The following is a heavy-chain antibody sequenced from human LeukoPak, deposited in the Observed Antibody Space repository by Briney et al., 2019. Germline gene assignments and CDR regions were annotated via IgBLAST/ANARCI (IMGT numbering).Heavy chain of an antibody. CDR1: GFTFSSYW. D-gene: IGHD1-1*01. Sequence: GGSLRLSCAASGFTFSSYWMHWVRQAPGKGLEWVSSISSSSSYIYYADSVKGRFTISRDNAKNSLYLQMNSLRAEDTAVYYCASSHWNDAFDIWGQGTMVTVSS. J-gene: IGHJ3*02. CDR3: ASSHWNDAFDI. CDR2: ISSSSSYI. V-gene: IGHV3-21*01.